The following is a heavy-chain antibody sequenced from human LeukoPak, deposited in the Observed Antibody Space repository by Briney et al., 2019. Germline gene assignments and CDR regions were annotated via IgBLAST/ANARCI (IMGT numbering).Heavy chain of an antibody. CDR3: ARDRSLLWFGEYVRDFDY. CDR1: GYAFTGYY. CDR2: INPNSGAT. Sequence: ASVKFSCKASGYAFTGYYMHWVRQAPGQGLDWMGWINPNSGATNYAQKFQGRVTMTRVPSISNAYMELSRLRSDDKAVYYCARDRSLLWFGEYVRDFDYWGQGTLVTVYS. D-gene: IGHD3-10*01. J-gene: IGHJ4*02. V-gene: IGHV1-2*02.